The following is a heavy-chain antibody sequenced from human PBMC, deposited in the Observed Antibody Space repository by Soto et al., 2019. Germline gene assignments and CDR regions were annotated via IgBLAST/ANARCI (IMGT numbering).Heavy chain of an antibody. CDR2: ISGSGGST. Sequence: GGSLRLSCAASGFTFSSYAMSWVRQAPGKGLEWVSAISGSGGSTYYADSVKGRFTISRDNSKNTLYLQMNSLRAEDTAVYYCARVTTGNVEVGYWGQGTLVTVSS. J-gene: IGHJ4*02. D-gene: IGHD4-17*01. CDR1: GFTFSSYA. V-gene: IGHV3-23*01. CDR3: ARVTTGNVEVGY.